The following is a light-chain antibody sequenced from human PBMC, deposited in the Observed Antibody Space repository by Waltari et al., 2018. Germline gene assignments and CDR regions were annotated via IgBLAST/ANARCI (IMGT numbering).Light chain of an antibody. CDR1: QSVSDN. Sequence: IVMTQSPVTLSVSPGERATLSCRASQSVSDNLAWYQQKPGQAPRLLSYGASTRATGIPARYSGSGSGTEFTLTISSIQSQDFAIYYCQQYNNGWTFGQGTKVDI. CDR3: QQYNNGWT. J-gene: IGKJ1*01. V-gene: IGKV3-15*01. CDR2: GAS.